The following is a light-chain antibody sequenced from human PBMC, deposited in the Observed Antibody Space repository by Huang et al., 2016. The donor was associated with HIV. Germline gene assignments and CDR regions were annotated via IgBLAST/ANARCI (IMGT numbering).Light chain of an antibody. CDR3: QQSNSYPYS. V-gene: IGKV1-5*03. CDR1: QSIGTW. CDR2: KAS. Sequence: DIQMTQSPSTLSSSVGDRVPITCRASQSIGTWLAVYQQIPGKAPKLLIYKASSLESGVPSRFNGSGSGTEFTLTINSLQPGDFATYYCQQSNSYPYSFGQGTKLEIK. J-gene: IGKJ2*03.